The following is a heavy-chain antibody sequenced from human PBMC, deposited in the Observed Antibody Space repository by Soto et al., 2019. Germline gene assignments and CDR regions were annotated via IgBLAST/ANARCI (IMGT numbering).Heavy chain of an antibody. CDR3: ARGRSRKLLWFGEPRFGSAFDI. CDR1: GWPFSACS. J-gene: IGHJ3*02. V-gene: IGHV4-34*01. D-gene: IGHD3-10*01. CDR2: INHSGST. Sequence: SETLSPTFNTCGWPFSACSWSWLRQPPGRGLEWIGEINHSGSTNYNPSINSRDTISVNTSKNPYSQKLKAMTAADTAVYYCARGRSRKLLWFGEPRFGSAFDIWGQGTMVT.